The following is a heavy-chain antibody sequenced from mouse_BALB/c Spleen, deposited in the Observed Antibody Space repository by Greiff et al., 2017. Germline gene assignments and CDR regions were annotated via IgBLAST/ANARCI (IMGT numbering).Heavy chain of an antibody. CDR1: GYTFTSYW. V-gene: IGHV1-69*02. Sequence: VQLQQPGAELVKPGASVKLSCKASGYTFTSYWMHWVKQRPGQGLEWIGEIDPSDSYTNYNQKFKGKATLTVDKSSSTAYMQLSSPTSEDSAVYYCARWGPAYWGQGTLVTVSA. J-gene: IGHJ3*01. CDR3: ARWGPAY. CDR2: IDPSDSYT.